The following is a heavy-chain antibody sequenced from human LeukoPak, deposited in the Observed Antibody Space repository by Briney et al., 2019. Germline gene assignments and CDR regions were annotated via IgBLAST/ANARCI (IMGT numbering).Heavy chain of an antibody. CDR3: ARGDYYGSGVAYYYYYMDV. D-gene: IGHD3-10*01. CDR2: IIPIFGTA. CDR1: GGTFSSYA. J-gene: IGHJ6*03. V-gene: IGHV1-69*05. Sequence: APVKGSCKASGGTFSSYAISWVRQAPGQRLEWMGGIIPIFGTANYAQKFQGRVTITTDESTSTAYMELSSLRSEDTAVYYCARGDYYGSGVAYYYYYMDVWGKGTTVTVSS.